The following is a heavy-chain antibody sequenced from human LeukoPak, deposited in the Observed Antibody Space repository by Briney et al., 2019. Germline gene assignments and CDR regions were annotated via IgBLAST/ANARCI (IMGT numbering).Heavy chain of an antibody. V-gene: IGHV3-33*06. CDR3: AKELRLVTTKDY. Sequence: GGSLRLSCAASGFTFSSYGMYWVRQAPGKGLEWVAVIWYDGSNKYYADSVKGRFTISRDNSKNTLYLQMNSLRAEDTAVYYCAKELRLVTTKDYWGQGTLVTVSS. CDR2: IWYDGSNK. CDR1: GFTFSSYG. J-gene: IGHJ4*02. D-gene: IGHD2-21*02.